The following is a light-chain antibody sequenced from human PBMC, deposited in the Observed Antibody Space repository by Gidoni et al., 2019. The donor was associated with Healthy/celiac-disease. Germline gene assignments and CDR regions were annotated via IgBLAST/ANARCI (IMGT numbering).Light chain of an antibody. V-gene: IGLV3-19*01. CDR1: SLRSYY. Sequence: SSELTQDPAVSVSLGQTVRITFQGDSLRSYYASWYQQKQGQAPVLVIYGKNNRPSGIPDRFSGSSSGNTASLTITGAQAEDEADYYCNSRDSSGKHVVFGGGTKLTVL. CDR2: GKN. CDR3: NSRDSSGKHVV. J-gene: IGLJ2*01.